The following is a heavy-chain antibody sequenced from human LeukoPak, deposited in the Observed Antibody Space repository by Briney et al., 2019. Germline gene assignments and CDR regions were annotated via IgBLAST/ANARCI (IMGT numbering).Heavy chain of an antibody. D-gene: IGHD6-13*01. CDR3: ARYDSSWDSLDY. CDR1: GGSISTYY. Sequence: PSETLSLTCTVSGGSISTYYWSWIRQPPGKGLEWIGSIHYSGSTHYNSSLKSRITMSVDTSKNQFSLKLSSVTAADTAVYYCARYDSSWDSLDYWGQGTLVTVSS. CDR2: IHYSGST. V-gene: IGHV4-59*01. J-gene: IGHJ4*02.